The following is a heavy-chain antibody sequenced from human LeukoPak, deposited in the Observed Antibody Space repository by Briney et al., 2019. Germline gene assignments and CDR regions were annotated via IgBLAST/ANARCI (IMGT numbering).Heavy chain of an antibody. CDR2: INPNSGGT. CDR3: ARGKNWGATGN. D-gene: IGHD7-27*01. Sequence: GASVKVSCKAFGYTFTDYYMHWVRQAPGQGLEWMGWINPNSGGTNYAQNFQGRVTMTRGTSITTAYMELSSLKSDDTAVYFCARGKNWGATGNWGQGTLVTVSS. V-gene: IGHV1-2*02. CDR1: GYTFTDYY. J-gene: IGHJ4*02.